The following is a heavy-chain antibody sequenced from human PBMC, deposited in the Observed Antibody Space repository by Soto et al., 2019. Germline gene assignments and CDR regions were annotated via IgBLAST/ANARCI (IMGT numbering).Heavy chain of an antibody. D-gene: IGHD3-22*01. CDR3: ALRSMAVVPEY. Sequence: QVQLQESGPGLVKPSETLSLTCAVSGDSSSSYYCMWIRQPPGKGLESIGYRYYDRSANYNPSLKSRVTLSVDTSTNQCSLTLSSMTAEDTAVYYCALRSMAVVPEYWGQGTLVTVSS. V-gene: IGHV4-59*01. J-gene: IGHJ4*02. CDR1: GDSSSSYY. CDR2: RYYDRSA.